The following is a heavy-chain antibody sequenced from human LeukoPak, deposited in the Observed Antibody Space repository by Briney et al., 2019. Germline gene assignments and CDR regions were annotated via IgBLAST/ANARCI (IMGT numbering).Heavy chain of an antibody. CDR1: SGSIFSTNW. CDR2: IFHSGST. J-gene: IGHJ2*01. Sequence: SGTLSLTCTVSSGSIFSTNWWSWVRQPPGKGLEWIGQIFHSGSTSYSPSLKSRVTISMDKSKNQISLRMSSVTAADTAVYYCARAKRGYTYGSQKSNWYLDLWGRGTLVTVSS. CDR3: ARAKRGYTYGSQKSNWYLDL. V-gene: IGHV4-4*02. D-gene: IGHD5-18*01.